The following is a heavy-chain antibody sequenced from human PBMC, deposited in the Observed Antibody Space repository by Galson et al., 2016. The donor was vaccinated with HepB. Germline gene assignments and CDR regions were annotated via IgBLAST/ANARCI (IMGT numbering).Heavy chain of an antibody. CDR2: IYSGGSK. D-gene: IGHD2-2*03. J-gene: IGHJ4*02. V-gene: IGHV3-53*01. Sequence: SLRLSCAASGFNVSSNYMSWVRQAPGKGLEWVSVIYSGGSKYYADSVKGRFTISRDNSKNTLYLQMNSLRAEDTAVYYCARDSGHCSSTRCYGLGIEDYWGQGTLVTVSS. CDR3: ARDSGHCSSTRCYGLGIEDY. CDR1: GFNVSSNY.